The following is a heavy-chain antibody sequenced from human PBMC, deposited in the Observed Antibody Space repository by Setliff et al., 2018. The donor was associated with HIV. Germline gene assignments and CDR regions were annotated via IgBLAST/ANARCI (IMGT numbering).Heavy chain of an antibody. D-gene: IGHD6-19*01. J-gene: IGHJ4*02. CDR3: ANMQWASNAWYSFDY. V-gene: IGHV3-7*01. CDR2: IDRDGSET. CDR1: RFTFNDYW. Sequence: GESLRLSCVASRFTFNDYWMSWVRQAPGKGLEWVANIDRDGSETNYVDSVKGRFTIFRDNAKSSMYLQMNSLRAEDTAIYYCANMQWASNAWYSFDYWGQGALVTVSS.